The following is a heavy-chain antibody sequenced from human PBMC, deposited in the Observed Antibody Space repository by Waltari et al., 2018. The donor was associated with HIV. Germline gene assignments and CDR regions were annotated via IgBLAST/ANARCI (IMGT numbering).Heavy chain of an antibody. CDR3: ARQFTTGTTIYHYYYGMDV. D-gene: IGHD1-1*01. V-gene: IGHV4-4*07. CDR1: GGSISSYY. CDR2: IYTSGTT. Sequence: QVQLQESGPGLVKPSETLSLTCTVSGGSISSYYWIWLRQPAGKGLEWIGRIYTSGTTTYNPSLRSRVTMSVDTSKNQFSLKLSSVTAADTAVYYCARQFTTGTTIYHYYYGMDVWGQGTTVTVSS. J-gene: IGHJ6*02.